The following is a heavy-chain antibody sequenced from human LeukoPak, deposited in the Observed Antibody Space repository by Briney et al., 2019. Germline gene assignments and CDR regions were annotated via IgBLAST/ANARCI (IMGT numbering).Heavy chain of an antibody. J-gene: IGHJ5*02. CDR3: GKDSVYCSSNSWYLWGGLGP. Sequence: GGSLSLSCVASGFTFRSYGMHWVRQAPGKGREWVAFIRYDGNNKYYADSVKGRFTISRDNYKNTLYLEMNSPRAEDTAVYYFGKDSVYCSSNSWYLWGGLGPWGQGTLVTVSS. V-gene: IGHV3-30*02. D-gene: IGHD2-2*01. CDR2: IRYDGNNK. CDR1: GFTFRSYG.